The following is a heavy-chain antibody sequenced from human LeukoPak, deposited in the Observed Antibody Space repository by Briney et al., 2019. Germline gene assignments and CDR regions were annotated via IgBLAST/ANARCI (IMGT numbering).Heavy chain of an antibody. CDR2: IYYSGST. Sequence: SETLSLTCTVSGGSISSYYWSWIRQHPGKGLEWIGYIYYSGSTYYNPSLKSRVTISVDTSKNQFSLKLSSVTAADTAVYYCARARPGIAARPDWFDPWGQGTLVTVSS. V-gene: IGHV4-59*06. CDR3: ARARPGIAARPDWFDP. D-gene: IGHD6-6*01. CDR1: GGSISSYY. J-gene: IGHJ5*02.